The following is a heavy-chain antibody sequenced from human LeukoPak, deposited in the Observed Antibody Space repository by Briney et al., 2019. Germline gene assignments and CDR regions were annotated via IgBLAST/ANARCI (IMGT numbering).Heavy chain of an antibody. D-gene: IGHD6-19*01. J-gene: IGHJ6*02. V-gene: IGHV3-33*08. CDR1: GFTFSSYG. CDR3: ARGAVAGPTGYYYGMDV. Sequence: GRSLRLSCAASGFTFSSYGMHWVRQAPGKGLEWVAVIWYDGSNKYYADSVKGRFTISRDNSKNTLYLQMNSLRAEDTAVYYCARGAVAGPTGYYYGMDVWGQGTTVTVSS. CDR2: IWYDGSNK.